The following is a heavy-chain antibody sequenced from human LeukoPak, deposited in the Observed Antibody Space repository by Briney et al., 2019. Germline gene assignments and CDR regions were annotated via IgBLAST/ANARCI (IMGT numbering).Heavy chain of an antibody. V-gene: IGHV1-3*01. Sequence: ASVKVSCKASGYSFTSYTMHWVRQAPGQRLEWMGWINVGNGKTKYSQKFQGRATITRDTSASTAYMELSSLRSEDTAVYYCARVTVAVVVAATSNWFDPWGQGTLVPSPQ. CDR3: ARVTVAVVVAATSNWFDP. CDR2: INVGNGKT. CDR1: GYSFTSYT. D-gene: IGHD2-15*01. J-gene: IGHJ5*02.